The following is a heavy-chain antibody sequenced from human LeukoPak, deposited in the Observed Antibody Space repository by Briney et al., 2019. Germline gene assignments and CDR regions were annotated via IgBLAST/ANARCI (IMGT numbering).Heavy chain of an antibody. J-gene: IGHJ5*02. Sequence: GESLKISCKGSGYSFTSYWIGWVRQMPGKGLEWMGIIYPGDSDTRYSPSFQGQVTISADKSISTAYLQWSSLKASDTAMYYCARGGTYVWGSYRYNWFDPWGQGTLVTVSS. CDR2: IYPGDSDT. D-gene: IGHD3-16*02. V-gene: IGHV5-51*01. CDR1: GYSFTSYW. CDR3: ARGGTYVWGSYRYNWFDP.